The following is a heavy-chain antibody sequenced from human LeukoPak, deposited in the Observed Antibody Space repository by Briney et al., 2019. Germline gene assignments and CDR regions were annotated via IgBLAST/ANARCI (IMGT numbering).Heavy chain of an antibody. CDR2: IYTSGSA. CDR3: ARGAAQFDP. J-gene: IGHJ5*02. V-gene: IGHV4-4*07. CDR1: GVSISSYY. D-gene: IGHD2-15*01. Sequence: SETLSLTCNVSGVSISSYYWGWIRQPAGKGLEWIGRIYTSGSANYNPSLKSRVTMSVDTSKNQFSLRLSSVTAADTAVYYCARGAAQFDPWGQGTLVTVSS.